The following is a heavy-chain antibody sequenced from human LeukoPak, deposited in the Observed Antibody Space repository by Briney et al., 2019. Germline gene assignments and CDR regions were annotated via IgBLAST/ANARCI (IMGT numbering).Heavy chain of an antibody. J-gene: IGHJ6*02. CDR2: IKQDGSEK. V-gene: IGHV3-7*01. Sequence: GGSLRLSCAASGFTFSSYWMSWVRQAPGKGLEWVANIKQDGSEKYYVDSVKGRFTISRDNAKNSLYLQMNSLRAEDTAVYYCYTVAGAYVGAYYGMDVWGQGTTVTVSS. CDR1: GFTFSSYW. D-gene: IGHD6-19*01. CDR3: YTVAGAYVGAYYGMDV.